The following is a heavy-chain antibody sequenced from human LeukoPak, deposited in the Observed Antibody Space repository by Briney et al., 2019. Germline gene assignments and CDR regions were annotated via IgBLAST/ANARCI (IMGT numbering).Heavy chain of an antibody. D-gene: IGHD3-16*01. V-gene: IGHV3-53*01. CDR1: GFTVSSNS. CDR2: IYSAGST. CDR3: ARRAGAYTHPYDY. Sequence: GALRRSCTGSGFTVSSNSMSWVRQAPGKGLEWVSFIYSAGSTHYSDSVKGRFTISIDNSKNTLYLQMNSLRAEDTAVYYCARRAGAYTHPYDYWGQGTLVTVS. J-gene: IGHJ4*02.